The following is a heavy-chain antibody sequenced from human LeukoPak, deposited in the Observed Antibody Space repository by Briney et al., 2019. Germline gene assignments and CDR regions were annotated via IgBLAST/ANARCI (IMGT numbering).Heavy chain of an antibody. CDR2: IHYSGST. J-gene: IGHJ3*02. CDR1: GGSISSYY. D-gene: IGHD6-6*01. V-gene: IGHV4-59*01. CDR3: ARGSIAARNDAFDI. Sequence: KPSETLSLTCTVSGGSISSYYWNWIRKPPGKGLEWIGYIHYSGSTNYNPSLKSRVTISVDTSKNQFSLKLSFVTAADTAVYYCARGSIAARNDAFDIWGQGTMVTVSS.